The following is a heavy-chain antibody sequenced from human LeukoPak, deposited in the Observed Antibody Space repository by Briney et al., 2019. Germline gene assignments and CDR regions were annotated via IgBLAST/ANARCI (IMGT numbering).Heavy chain of an antibody. CDR3: AARYSRTYCWHS. CDR2: FYSTGST. Sequence: PSETLSLTCTVSGGSISSSLYYYGCIRQSPGKGLEWIGSFYSTGSTYYNPSLKSPVTISVDTSKNKFSLKLSSVTAADTAVYYCAARYSRTYCWHSWGQGTLVTVSS. V-gene: IGHV4-39*01. J-gene: IGHJ4*02. D-gene: IGHD1-26*01. CDR1: GGSISSSLYY.